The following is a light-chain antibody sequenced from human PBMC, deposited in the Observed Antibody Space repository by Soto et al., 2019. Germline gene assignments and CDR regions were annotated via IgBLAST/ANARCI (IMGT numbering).Light chain of an antibody. J-gene: IGLJ3*02. CDR2: NNN. CDR1: RSNIGNNA. V-gene: IGLV1-44*01. Sequence: QSVLTQPPSASGTPGQRVTISCSGSRSNIGNNAVSWYQQFPGTAPKLLIYNNNQRPSGVPDRFSGSKSGTSASLAISGLQSVDEDEYYCAAWDDSLNARGVFGGGTKLTVL. CDR3: AAWDDSLNARGV.